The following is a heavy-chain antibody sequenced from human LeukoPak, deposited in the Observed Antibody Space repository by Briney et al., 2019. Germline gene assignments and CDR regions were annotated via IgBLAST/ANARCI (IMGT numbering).Heavy chain of an antibody. CDR3: ASQTEYAGGWVDY. J-gene: IGHJ4*02. D-gene: IGHD6-19*01. V-gene: IGHV3-23*01. Sequence: AGSLRLSCAASGVIFSNYAMSWVRQPPGKGLEWVSAISGGGGSTYYAGAVKGWFTISRDNSKNTLYLQMNSLRAEDTAVYYCASQTEYAGGWVDYWGQGTLVTVSS. CDR2: ISGGGGST. CDR1: GVIFSNYA.